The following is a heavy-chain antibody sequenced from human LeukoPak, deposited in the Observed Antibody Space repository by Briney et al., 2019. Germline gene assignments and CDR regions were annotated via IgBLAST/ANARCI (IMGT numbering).Heavy chain of an antibody. CDR3: ARNHPDHGDDY. CDR1: GFTFRTFW. CDR2: MNQDGSQT. J-gene: IGHJ4*02. Sequence: PGGSLRLSCAASGFTFRTFWMNWVRQAPGKGLEWVANMNQDGSQTDYLDSVKGRFTTSRDNAKQSMYLQMDSLKVDDTAIYYCARNHPDHGDDYWGQGTLVTVSS. D-gene: IGHD1-14*01. V-gene: IGHV3-7*01.